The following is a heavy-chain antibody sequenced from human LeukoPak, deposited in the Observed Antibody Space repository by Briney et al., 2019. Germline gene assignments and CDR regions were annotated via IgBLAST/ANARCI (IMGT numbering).Heavy chain of an antibody. CDR2: IYHSGST. CDR1: GYSISSGYY. Sequence: SETLSLTCTVSGYSISSGYYWGWIRPPPGKGLEWIGIIYHSGSTNYNPSLKRRVTISGDTSKNQFSLKLSSVTAADTAVYYCARGRDMITFGGVIVIGAFDIWGQGTIVTVSS. CDR3: ARGRDMITFGGVIVIGAFDI. J-gene: IGHJ3*02. V-gene: IGHV4-38-2*02. D-gene: IGHD3-16*02.